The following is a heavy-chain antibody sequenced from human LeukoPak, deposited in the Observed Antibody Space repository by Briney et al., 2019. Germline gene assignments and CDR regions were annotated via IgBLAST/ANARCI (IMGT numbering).Heavy chain of an antibody. CDR3: ATLNGPLFEY. CDR1: GFTFSNYW. CDR2: IHQHGNEK. J-gene: IGHJ4*02. V-gene: IGHV3-7*01. Sequence: GGSLRLSCAAPGFTFSNYWMSWVRQAPGKGLEWVASIHQHGNEKYFVESLRGRFTISRDNAKNSLHLQMSSLRAEDTAVYYCATLNGPLFEYWGQGTLVTVSS. D-gene: IGHD2-8*01.